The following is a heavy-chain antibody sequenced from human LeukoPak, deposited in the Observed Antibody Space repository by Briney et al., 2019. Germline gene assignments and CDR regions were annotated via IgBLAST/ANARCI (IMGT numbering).Heavy chain of an antibody. D-gene: IGHD3-22*01. CDR3: TKPSNSYYYDTSGYYFDS. CDR1: GFTFDDYA. V-gene: IGHV3-9*03. Sequence: GGSLRLSCVGSGFTFDDYAMHWVRQAPGKGLEWVSGINWNSGSTVYADSVKGRFTISRDNAKNSLYLQMNSLKTEDMALYYCTKPSNSYYYDTSGYYFDSWGQGTLVTVSS. J-gene: IGHJ4*02. CDR2: INWNSGST.